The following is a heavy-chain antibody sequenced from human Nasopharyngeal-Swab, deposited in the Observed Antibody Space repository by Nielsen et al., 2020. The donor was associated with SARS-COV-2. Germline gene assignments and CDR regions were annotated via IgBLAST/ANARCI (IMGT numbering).Heavy chain of an antibody. CDR3: ARDHRTPGGDYYYYGMDV. CDR1: GVTFSSYS. V-gene: IGHV3-21*01. D-gene: IGHD3-16*01. J-gene: IGHJ6*02. Sequence: GESLKISCAASGVTFSSYSMNWVRQAPGKGLEWVSSISSSSSYIYYADSVKGRFTISRDNAKNSLYLQMNSLRAEDTAVYYCARDHRTPGGDYYYYGMDVWGQGTTVTVSS. CDR2: ISSSSSYI.